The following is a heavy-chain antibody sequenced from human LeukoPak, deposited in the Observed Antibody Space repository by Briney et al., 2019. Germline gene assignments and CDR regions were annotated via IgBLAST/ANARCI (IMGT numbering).Heavy chain of an antibody. Sequence: PGRSLRLSCAASGFXFSSYGIHWVRQAPGKGLEWVAVIWYDGSNKYYADSVKGRFTISRDNSKNTLYLQMNSLRAEDTAVYYCARDGPLYYYDSSGYYLDYWGQGTLVTVSS. D-gene: IGHD3-22*01. J-gene: IGHJ4*02. CDR3: ARDGPLYYYDSSGYYLDY. V-gene: IGHV3-33*01. CDR2: IWYDGSNK. CDR1: GFXFSSYG.